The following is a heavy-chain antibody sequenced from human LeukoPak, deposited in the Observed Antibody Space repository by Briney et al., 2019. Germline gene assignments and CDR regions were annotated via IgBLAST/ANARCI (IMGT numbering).Heavy chain of an antibody. D-gene: IGHD2-15*01. CDR2: ISYSGST. Sequence: RPSETLSLTCTVSDDSVNSYYWVWIRQPPGKGLEWIGYISYSGSTNYNPSLKSRVTMSLDTSKNHFSLKLTSVTAADTAVYYCARLLGYCSGGSCYPRWFAPWGQGTLVTVSS. CDR3: ARLLGYCSGGSCYPRWFAP. CDR1: DDSVNSYY. V-gene: IGHV4-59*08. J-gene: IGHJ5*02.